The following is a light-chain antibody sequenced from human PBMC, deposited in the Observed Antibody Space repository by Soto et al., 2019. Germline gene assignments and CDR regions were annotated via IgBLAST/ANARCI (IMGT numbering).Light chain of an antibody. CDR3: YSYTTSSTYV. Sequence: QSVLTQPASGSGSPGHSITISCKGTSSNVGGYNYVSWYQQHPGKSPQVMIYDVSNRPSGVSNRFSGSKSGNTASLTISGLQAEDEADYYCYSYTTSSTYVFGTGTKVTVL. CDR1: SSNVGGYNY. V-gene: IGLV2-14*01. CDR2: DVS. J-gene: IGLJ1*01.